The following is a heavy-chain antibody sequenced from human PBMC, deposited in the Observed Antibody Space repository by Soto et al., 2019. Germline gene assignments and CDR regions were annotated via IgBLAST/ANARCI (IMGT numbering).Heavy chain of an antibody. CDR1: GFTFNDYA. CDR3: VKDHSPSSGH. CDR2: IGGRGVRT. V-gene: IGHV3-23*01. D-gene: IGHD3-22*01. J-gene: IGHJ1*01. Sequence: GGSLRLSCTVSGFTFNDYAMSWVRQVSGKGLEWVSGIGGRGVRTYYADSVKGRFTISRDNFKNTLYLEMNALRVEDTAMYYCVKDHSPSSGHWGQGTRVTVSS.